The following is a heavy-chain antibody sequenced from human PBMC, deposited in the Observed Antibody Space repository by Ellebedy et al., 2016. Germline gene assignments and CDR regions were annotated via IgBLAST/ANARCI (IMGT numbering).Heavy chain of an antibody. V-gene: IGHV3-21*01. J-gene: IGHJ4*02. CDR3: AREQDYGDYVGDY. CDR1: GFTFSSYS. Sequence: GGSLRLSCAASGFTFSSYSMNWVRQAPGKGLEWVSSISSSGSYIYYADSVKGRFTISRDNAKNSLYLQMNSLRAEDTAVYYCAREQDYGDYVGDYWGQGTLVTVSS. D-gene: IGHD4-17*01. CDR2: ISSSGSYI.